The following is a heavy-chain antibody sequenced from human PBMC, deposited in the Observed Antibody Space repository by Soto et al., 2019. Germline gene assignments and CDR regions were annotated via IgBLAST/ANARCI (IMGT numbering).Heavy chain of an antibody. J-gene: IGHJ6*02. Sequence: SETLSLTCTVSGGSISSSSYYWGWIRQPPGKGLEWIGSIYYSGSTYYNPSLKSRVTISVDTSKNQFSLKLSSVTAADTAVYYCARQEKQLVLVDYYYYGMDVWGQGTTVTVSS. D-gene: IGHD6-13*01. CDR2: IYYSGST. CDR1: GGSISSSSYY. V-gene: IGHV4-39*01. CDR3: ARQEKQLVLVDYYYYGMDV.